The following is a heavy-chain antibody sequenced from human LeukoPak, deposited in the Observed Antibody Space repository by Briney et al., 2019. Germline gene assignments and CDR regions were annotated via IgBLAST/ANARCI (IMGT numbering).Heavy chain of an antibody. CDR3: ARRAKGDYARWFDP. V-gene: IGHV1-69*01. Sequence: SVKVSCKASGSTFSSYAISWVRQAPGQGLEWMGGIIPIFGTANYAQKFQGRVTITADESTSTAYMELSSLRSEDTAVYYCARRAKGDYARWFDPWGQGTLVTVSS. J-gene: IGHJ5*02. CDR1: GSTFSSYA. D-gene: IGHD4-17*01. CDR2: IIPIFGTA.